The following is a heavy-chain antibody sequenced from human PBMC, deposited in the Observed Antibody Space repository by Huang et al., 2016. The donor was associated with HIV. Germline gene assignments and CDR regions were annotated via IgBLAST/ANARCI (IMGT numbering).Heavy chain of an antibody. V-gene: IGHV2-5*02. CDR3: AHRLGGVTTAFDH. D-gene: IGHD4-17*01. CDR2: IYWDEDK. J-gene: IGHJ4*02. CDR1: GFSLCTSGVG. Sequence: QITLKESGPTLVKPTQTLTLTCTFSGFSLCTSGVGVGWIRQPPGKALEWLALIYWDEDKRYSPSLKSELTITNETSIHQRDLTVTNMDTGDTATYYCAHRLGGVTTAFDHWTQGTLVTVSS.